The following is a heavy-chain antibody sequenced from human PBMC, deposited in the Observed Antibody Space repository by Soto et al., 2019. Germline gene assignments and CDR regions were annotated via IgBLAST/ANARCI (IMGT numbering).Heavy chain of an antibody. CDR2: ITWNGGNS. D-gene: IGHD3-16*01. J-gene: IGHJ6*02. V-gene: IGHV3-43*01. Sequence: SLRLSCAASGFRFDDYKIHWVRQAPGKGLEWVSLITWNGGNSYYADSVKGRFTISRDGTTESVSLQMTSLKREDTGLYFCARETLSYGSALDVWGQGTTVTVSS. CDR3: ARETLSYGSALDV. CDR1: GFRFDDYK.